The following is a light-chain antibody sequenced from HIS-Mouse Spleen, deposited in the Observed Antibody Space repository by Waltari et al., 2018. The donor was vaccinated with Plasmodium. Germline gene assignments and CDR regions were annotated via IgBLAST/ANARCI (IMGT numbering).Light chain of an antibody. CDR3: MIWPSNASGV. CDR1: SDINVGSNH. CDR2: YYSDADK. J-gene: IGLJ3*02. Sequence: QPVLTQPPSSSASPGESARLTCTLPSDINVGSNHIYWYQQKQGSPPRYLLYYYSDADKDQGSGVPSRFSGSTDASATTGILLISGLQSEDESDYYFMIWPSNASGVFGGGTKLTVL. V-gene: IGLV5-37*01.